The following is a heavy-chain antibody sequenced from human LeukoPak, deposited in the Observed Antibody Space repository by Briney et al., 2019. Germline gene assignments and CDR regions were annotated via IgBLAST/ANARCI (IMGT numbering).Heavy chain of an antibody. J-gene: IGHJ4*02. V-gene: IGHV3-30-3*01. CDR3: ARDFSSSWTTGLDY. CDR1: GFTFSSYS. D-gene: IGHD6-13*01. CDR2: MSYDGSNK. Sequence: GGSLRLSCAASGFTFSSYSMHWVRQAPGKGLEWVAVMSYDGSNKFYADSVKGRFTISRDNSKNTLFLQMNSLRAEDTAEYYCARDFSSSWTTGLDYWGQGTLVTVSS.